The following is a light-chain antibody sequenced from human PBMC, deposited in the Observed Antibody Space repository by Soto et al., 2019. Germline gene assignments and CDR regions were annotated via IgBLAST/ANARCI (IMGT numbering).Light chain of an antibody. Sequence: EVVLTQSPATLSLSPGERATLSCRASQSVSSNLAWYQQRPGQAPRLLIHGASNRATGIPTRFSGSGSGTDFTLTISSLKAEDSAVYYCQQRTGWPITFGQGTRLEIK. CDR1: QSVSSN. J-gene: IGKJ5*01. CDR2: GAS. V-gene: IGKV3-11*01. CDR3: QQRTGWPIT.